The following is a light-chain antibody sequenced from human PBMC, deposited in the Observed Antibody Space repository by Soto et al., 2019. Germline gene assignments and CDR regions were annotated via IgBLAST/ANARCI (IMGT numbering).Light chain of an antibody. J-gene: IGKJ1*01. CDR1: EPVSTSF. CDR3: QVYHWSLTWT. CDR2: GAS. V-gene: IGKV3-20*01. Sequence: EIVLTQSPGTLSLSPGERATLSCSASEPVSTSFLAWYQQKRGQPPRLLIYGASTRATGVPDRFSGSGSGTDFTLTISELDPEDFAVYYCQVYHWSLTWTFGPGTKVDIK.